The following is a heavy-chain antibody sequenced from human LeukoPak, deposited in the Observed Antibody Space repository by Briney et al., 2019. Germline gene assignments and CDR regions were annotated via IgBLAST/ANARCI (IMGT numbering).Heavy chain of an antibody. J-gene: IGHJ6*02. D-gene: IGHD3-22*01. V-gene: IGHV1-18*01. CDR2: ISAYNGNT. Sequence: ASVKVSCKASGYTFTSYDISWVRQAPGQGLEWMGWISAYNGNTNYAQKLQGRVTMTTDTSTSTAYMELRSLRSDDTAVYYCARDSYYYDSSGYGYYYGMDVWGQGTTVTVSS. CDR3: ARDSYYYDSSGYGYYYGMDV. CDR1: GYTFTSYD.